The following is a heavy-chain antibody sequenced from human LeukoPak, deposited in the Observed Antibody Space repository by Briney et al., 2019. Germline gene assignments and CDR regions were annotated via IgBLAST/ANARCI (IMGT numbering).Heavy chain of an antibody. Sequence: GGSLRLSCAASGITFSSHAMSWVRQAPGKGLEWVSYISSSSSTIYYADSVKGRFTISRDNAKNSPYLQVNSLRAEDTAVYYCARIGYCSSASCRHALDYWGQGTLVTVSS. CDR3: ARIGYCSSASCRHALDY. V-gene: IGHV3-48*01. J-gene: IGHJ4*02. CDR1: GITFSSHA. CDR2: ISSSSSTI. D-gene: IGHD2-2*01.